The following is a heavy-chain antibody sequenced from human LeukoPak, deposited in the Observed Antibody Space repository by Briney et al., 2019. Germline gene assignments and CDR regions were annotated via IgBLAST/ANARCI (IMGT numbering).Heavy chain of an antibody. CDR2: INPNNGGT. CDR3: ARDSSSSVCDY. J-gene: IGHJ4*02. D-gene: IGHD6-6*01. V-gene: IGHV1-2*02. Sequence: ASVTVSCKASGYTFTGYYMHWVRQAPGQGLEWMGWINPNNGGTNYAQKFQGRVTMTRDTSISTAYMELSRLRSDDTAVYYCARDSSSSVCDYWGQGTLVTVSS. CDR1: GYTFTGYY.